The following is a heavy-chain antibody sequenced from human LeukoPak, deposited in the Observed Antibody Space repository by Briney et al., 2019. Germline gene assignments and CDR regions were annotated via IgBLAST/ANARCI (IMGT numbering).Heavy chain of an antibody. D-gene: IGHD3-16*01. CDR1: GFTVSGTH. V-gene: IGHV3-53*01. CDR3: AKDEATSGGGLAS. Sequence: GGSLRLSCAASGFTVSGTHMSWVRQAPGKGLEWVSAMYTGGTTYYADSVKGRFTISRDNSRNTLFLHMSSLRADDTAVFYCAKDEATSGGGLASWGQGTLVTVSS. CDR2: MYTGGTT. J-gene: IGHJ4*02.